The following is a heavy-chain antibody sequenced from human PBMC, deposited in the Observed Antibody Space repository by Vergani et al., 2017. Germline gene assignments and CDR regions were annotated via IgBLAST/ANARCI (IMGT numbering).Heavy chain of an antibody. CDR1: GFTFSSYD. J-gene: IGHJ3*02. Sequence: EVQLVESGGGLVQPGGSLRLSCAASGFTFSSYDMHWVRQATGKGLEWVSAIGTAGDTYYPGSVKGRFTISRENAKNSLYLQMNSLRAGDTAVYYCARDRYYYDSSGYYVGGHDAFDIWGQGTMVTVSS. CDR3: ARDRYYYDSSGYYVGGHDAFDI. V-gene: IGHV3-13*01. CDR2: IGTAGDT. D-gene: IGHD3-22*01.